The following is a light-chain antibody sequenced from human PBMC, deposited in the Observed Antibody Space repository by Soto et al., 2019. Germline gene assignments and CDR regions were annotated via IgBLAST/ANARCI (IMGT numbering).Light chain of an antibody. Sequence: EIVLTQSPCTLSLSPGERATLSCRARQSVSSSSYLAWYQQKPGQAPRLLIYGASSRATGIPHRFSGSGSATDFTLTISRLEPEDFAVYYCWQQGSSPSYTFGQGTKLEIK. CDR3: WQQGSSPSYT. CDR2: GAS. CDR1: QSVSSSSY. V-gene: IGKV3-20*01. J-gene: IGKJ2*01.